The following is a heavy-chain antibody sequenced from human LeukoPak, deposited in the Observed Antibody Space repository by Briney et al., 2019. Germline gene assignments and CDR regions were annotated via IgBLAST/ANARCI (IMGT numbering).Heavy chain of an antibody. CDR1: GYSISSGYH. CDR2: VYRSGST. D-gene: IGHD7-27*01. V-gene: IGHV4-38-2*02. Sequence: PSETLSLTCVVFGYSISSGYHWGWIRQPPGKGLEWIGSVYRSGSTYYNPSLKSRVTISVDTSKNQISLKVRSVTAADTAVYYCARENWVFDYWGQGILFTVSS. J-gene: IGHJ4*02. CDR3: ARENWVFDY.